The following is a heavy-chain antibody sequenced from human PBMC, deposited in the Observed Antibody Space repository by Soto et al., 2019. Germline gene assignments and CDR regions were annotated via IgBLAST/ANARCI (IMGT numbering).Heavy chain of an antibody. V-gene: IGHV3-74*01. CDR1: GFTFSSHW. J-gene: IGHJ4*01. CDR3: ASSRDGYNFFQYC. CDR2: INGDGSST. Sequence: EVQLVESGAGLAQPGGSLRLSCAASGFTFSSHWIHWVRQAPGKGLVWVSRINGDGSSTSYADSVKGRFTISRDNAKNTLYLQMNSLRVDDRAVYYCASSRDGYNFFQYCWGHGALGTVSS. D-gene: IGHD5-12*01.